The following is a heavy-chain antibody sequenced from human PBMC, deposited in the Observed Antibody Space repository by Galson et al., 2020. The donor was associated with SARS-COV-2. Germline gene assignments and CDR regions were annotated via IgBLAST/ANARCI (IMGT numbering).Heavy chain of an antibody. CDR1: GFIFSSYW. V-gene: IGHV3-7*03. J-gene: IGHJ3*02. D-gene: IGHD2-21*01. Sequence: ETLSLTCAASGFIFSSYWMSWVRQAPGKGLEWVANLKQDGSEKYYVDSVKGRFTISRDNAKNSLYLQMDSLRAEDTAVYYCARDGPLSRLDSFDIWGQGTTVTVSS. CDR2: LKQDGSEK. CDR3: ARDGPLSRLDSFDI.